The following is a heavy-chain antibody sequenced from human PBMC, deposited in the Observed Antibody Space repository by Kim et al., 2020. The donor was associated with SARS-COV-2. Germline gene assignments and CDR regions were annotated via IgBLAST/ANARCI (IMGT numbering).Heavy chain of an antibody. Sequence: YNDYAASVKGRITINPDTSKNQFSLQLNSVTPEDTAVYYCVGDHWYFDVWGRGTLVTVSA. J-gene: IGHJ2*01. CDR2: YN. V-gene: IGHV6-1*01. CDR3: VGDHWYFDV.